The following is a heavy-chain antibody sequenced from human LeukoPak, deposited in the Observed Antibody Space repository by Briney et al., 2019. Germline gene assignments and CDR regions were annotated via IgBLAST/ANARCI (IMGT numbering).Heavy chain of an antibody. CDR2: IIPIFGTA. CDR1: GYTFSNFG. J-gene: IGHJ4*02. D-gene: IGHD3-10*01. Sequence: SVRVSCKTSGYTFSNFGINWVRQAPGQGLEWMGGIIPIFGTANYAQKFQGRVTITADESTSTAYMELSSLRSEDTAVYYCAWANYYGSGSPRSIINYWGQGTLVTVSS. CDR3: AWANYYGSGSPRSIINY. V-gene: IGHV1-69*13.